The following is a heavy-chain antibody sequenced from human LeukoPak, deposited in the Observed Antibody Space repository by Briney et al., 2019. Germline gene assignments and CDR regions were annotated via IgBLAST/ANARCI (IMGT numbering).Heavy chain of an antibody. J-gene: IGHJ6*03. CDR1: GYTFTSYG. CDR2: ISTYNGDT. D-gene: IGHD2-15*01. V-gene: IGHV1-18*01. Sequence: ASVKDSCKASGYTFTSYGINWVRQAPGQGLEWMGWISTYNGDTNYAQKLQGRVTMTTDTSTDTAYMELSSLRSEGTAVYYCATRYCSGGSCPNYYYYYINVWGKGTTVTISS. CDR3: ATRYCSGGSCPNYYYYYINV.